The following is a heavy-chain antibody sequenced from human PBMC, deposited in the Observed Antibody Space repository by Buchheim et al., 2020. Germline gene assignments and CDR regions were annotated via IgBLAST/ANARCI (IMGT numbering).Heavy chain of an antibody. D-gene: IGHD3-16*01. CDR2: ISPSGAT. V-gene: IGHV4-61*02. J-gene: IGHJ4*02. Sequence: QVQLQESGPGLVKPSQTLSLTCTVSGGSISSGGYYWSWIRQSPGKGLEWIGEISPSGATNFNPSLESRLTISVDTSKNQFSLMLSSVTAADSALYYCARVPLGWRFPFDFWGQGTL. CDR1: GGSISSGGYY. CDR3: ARVPLGWRFPFDF.